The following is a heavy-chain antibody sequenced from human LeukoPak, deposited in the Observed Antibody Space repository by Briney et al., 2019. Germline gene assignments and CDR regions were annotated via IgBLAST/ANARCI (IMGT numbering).Heavy chain of an antibody. V-gene: IGHV4-59*01. CDR1: GGSISSYY. D-gene: IGHD6-13*01. Sequence: KTSETLSLTCTVSGGSISSYYWSWIRQPPGKGLEWIGYIYYSGSTNYNPSLKSRVTISVDTSKNQFSLKLSSVTAADTAVYYCARVVAAAGTGYYFDYWGQGTLVTVSS. CDR3: ARVVAAAGTGYYFDY. CDR2: IYYSGST. J-gene: IGHJ4*02.